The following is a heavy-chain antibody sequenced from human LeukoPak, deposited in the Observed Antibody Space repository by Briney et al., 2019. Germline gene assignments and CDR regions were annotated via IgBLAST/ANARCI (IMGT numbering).Heavy chain of an antibody. CDR1: GGSISSYY. J-gene: IGHJ3*02. CDR2: IYYSGST. D-gene: IGHD3-22*01. V-gene: IGHV4-59*01. Sequence: SETLSLTCTVSGGSISSYYWSWIRQPPGKGLEWIGYIYYSGSTNYNPSLKSRVTISVDTSKNQFSLKLSSVTAADTAVYYCARGDSSGYYSDTYDIWGQGTMVTVSS. CDR3: ARGDSSGYYSDTYDI.